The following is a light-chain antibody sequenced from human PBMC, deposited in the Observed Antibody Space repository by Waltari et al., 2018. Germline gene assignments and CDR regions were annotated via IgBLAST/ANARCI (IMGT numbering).Light chain of an antibody. CDR2: DGS. Sequence: AIQLTQSPSSLSASAGDRVTLTCRVSQGISSALAWYQQKPGQAPKLLIYDGSSLESGVPSRFSGSGSGTDFTLTISSLQPEDFATYYCQQFNDSPLTFGGGTKVEIK. CDR1: QGISSA. V-gene: IGKV1D-13*01. J-gene: IGKJ4*01. CDR3: QQFNDSPLT.